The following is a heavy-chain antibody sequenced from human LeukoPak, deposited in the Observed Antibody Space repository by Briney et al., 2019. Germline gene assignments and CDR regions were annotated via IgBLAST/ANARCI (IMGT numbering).Heavy chain of an antibody. D-gene: IGHD2-2*01. J-gene: IGHJ5*02. CDR3: ARGVVPAAPAIGFDP. Sequence: ASVKVSCKASGYTFTSYDISWVRQATGQGLEWMGWMNPNSGNTGYAQKFQGRVTMTRNTSISTAYMELSSLRSEDTAVYYCARGVVPAAPAIGFDPWGQGTLVTASS. V-gene: IGHV1-8*01. CDR2: MNPNSGNT. CDR1: GYTFTSYD.